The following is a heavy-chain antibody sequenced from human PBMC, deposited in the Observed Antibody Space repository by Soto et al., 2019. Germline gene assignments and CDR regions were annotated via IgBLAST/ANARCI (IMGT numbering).Heavy chain of an antibody. J-gene: IGHJ4*02. V-gene: IGHV4-59*08. Sequence: SETLSLTCTVSGGSIGTYYWSWIRQPQGTGLEWIGYIYYRGNTDYNPSLKSRVTISLDTPKNQFSLKLSSVTAADTAVYYCARHPGYYDILTGYTTYYFDYWGQGILVTVS. CDR1: GGSIGTYY. D-gene: IGHD3-9*01. CDR2: IYYRGNT. CDR3: ARHPGYYDILTGYTTYYFDY.